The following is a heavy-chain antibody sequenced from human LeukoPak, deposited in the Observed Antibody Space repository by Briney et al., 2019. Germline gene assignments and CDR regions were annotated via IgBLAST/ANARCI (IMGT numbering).Heavy chain of an antibody. J-gene: IGHJ4*02. CDR1: GFTFSNFW. Sequence: PGGSLRLSCTASGFTFSNFWMGWVRQAPGKGLEWVANIKQDETEKFYLGSVKGRFTISRDNAKNSLYLQMNSLRAEDTAVYFCARGGLSIMGYWGQGTLVTVSS. CDR2: IKQDETEK. V-gene: IGHV3-7*03. D-gene: IGHD2/OR15-2a*01. CDR3: ARGGLSIMGY.